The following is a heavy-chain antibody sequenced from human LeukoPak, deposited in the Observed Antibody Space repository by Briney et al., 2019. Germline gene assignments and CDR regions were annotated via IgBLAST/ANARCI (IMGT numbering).Heavy chain of an antibody. CDR3: ARDHLANLASRLFDP. Sequence: TPSETLSLTGTVSGYSISSGYYWGWIRQPPGKGLEWIGSIHHSGRTYYNPSLKSRVTISVDTSKNQFSLKLSSVTAADTAVYYCARDHLANLASRLFDPWGQGTLVTVSS. CDR2: IHHSGRT. CDR1: GYSISSGYY. J-gene: IGHJ5*02. V-gene: IGHV4-38-2*02. D-gene: IGHD3-3*01.